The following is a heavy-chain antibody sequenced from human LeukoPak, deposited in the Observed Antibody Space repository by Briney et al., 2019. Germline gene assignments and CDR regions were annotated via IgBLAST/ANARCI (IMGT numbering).Heavy chain of an antibody. D-gene: IGHD2-15*01. CDR1: GGSISNYY. CDR2: IYDSGST. V-gene: IGHV4-59*01. J-gene: IGHJ4*02. Sequence: PSETLSLTCTVSGGSISNYYWSWIRQPPGKGLEGIGYIYDSGSTNYNPSLKSRVTISVDTSKDQFSLKLTSVTAADTAVYYCARRYCSGGSCYSSFDDWGQGTLLTVSS. CDR3: ARRYCSGGSCYSSFDD.